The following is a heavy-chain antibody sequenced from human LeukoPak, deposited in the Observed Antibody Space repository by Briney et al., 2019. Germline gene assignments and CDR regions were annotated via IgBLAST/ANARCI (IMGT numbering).Heavy chain of an antibody. J-gene: IGHJ4*02. CDR3: ARDGQYGDYVDY. CDR1: GYTFTSYY. D-gene: IGHD4-17*01. Sequence: ASVKVSCKASGYTFTSYYMHWVRQAPGQGLEWMGGIIPIFGTANYAQKFQGRVTITADESTSTAYMELSSLRSEDTAVYYCARDGQYGDYVDYWGQGTLVTVSS. V-gene: IGHV1-69*13. CDR2: IIPIFGTA.